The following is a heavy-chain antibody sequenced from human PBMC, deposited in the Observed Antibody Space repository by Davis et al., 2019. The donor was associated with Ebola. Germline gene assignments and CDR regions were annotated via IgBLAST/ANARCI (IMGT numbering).Heavy chain of an antibody. CDR3: ARVRTGYCSGGSCYSSYYYYYGMDV. CDR1: GYTFTSYG. D-gene: IGHD2-15*01. J-gene: IGHJ6*02. V-gene: IGHV1-18*01. Sequence: ASVKVSCKASGYTFTSYGISWVRQAPGQGLEWMGWISAYNGNTNYAQKLQGRVTMTTDTSTSTAYMELRSLRSDDTAVYYCARVRTGYCSGGSCYSSYYYYYGMDVWGQGTTVTVSS. CDR2: ISAYNGNT.